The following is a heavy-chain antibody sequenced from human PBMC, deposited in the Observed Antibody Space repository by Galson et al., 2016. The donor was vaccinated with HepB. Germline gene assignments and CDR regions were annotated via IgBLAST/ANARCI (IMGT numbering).Heavy chain of an antibody. J-gene: IGHJ4*02. D-gene: IGHD6-13*01. CDR3: AGSSSWRLDH. CDR2: IKQDGSEI. CDR1: GITLSTYW. V-gene: IGHV3-7*02. Sequence: SLRLSCAASGITLSTYWMSWVRQAPGKGLEWVANIKQDGSEIKYVDSVKGRFTISRDNAKNSLHLQLNSLRAEDTAVYYCAGSSSWRLDHWGQGTLVIVSS.